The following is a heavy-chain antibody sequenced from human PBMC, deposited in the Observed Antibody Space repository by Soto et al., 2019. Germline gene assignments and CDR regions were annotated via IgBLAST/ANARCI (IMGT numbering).Heavy chain of an antibody. CDR1: GGSINTNNW. J-gene: IGHJ4*02. D-gene: IGHD1-26*01. CDR2: IFHRGST. Sequence: QVQLKESGPGLVNPSGTLSLTCAVSGGSINTNNWWSWVRQPPGKGLEWIGEIFHRGSTNYNPSFKSRVTISLDKSNNHFSLKLISVTAADTAVYYCVRGALRAPATFDYWGQGPPVTVSS. V-gene: IGHV4-4*02. CDR3: VRGALRAPATFDY.